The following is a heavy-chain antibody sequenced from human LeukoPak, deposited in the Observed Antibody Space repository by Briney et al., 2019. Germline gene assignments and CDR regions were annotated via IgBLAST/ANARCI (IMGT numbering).Heavy chain of an antibody. CDR1: GGSISSYY. V-gene: IGHV4-59*01. CDR2: IYYSGST. D-gene: IGHD6-19*01. J-gene: IGHJ5*02. CDR3: ARGVAVAAEIRSFDP. Sequence: PSETLSLTCTVSGGSISSYYWSWIRQPPGKGLEWIGHIYYSGSTNYNPSLKSRVTISVDTSKNQFSLKLSSVTAADTAVYYCARGVAVAAEIRSFDPWGQGTLVTVSS.